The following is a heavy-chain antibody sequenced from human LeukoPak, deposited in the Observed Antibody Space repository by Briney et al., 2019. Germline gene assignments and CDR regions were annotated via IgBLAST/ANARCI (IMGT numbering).Heavy chain of an antibody. D-gene: IGHD6-19*01. CDR1: GFTFSTYP. CDR3: ARGDSSGWYFVY. Sequence: GGSLRLSCAASGFTFSTYPMNWVRQAPGKGLEWVSSITSSGSYINYADSAKGRFTISRDNAKNSLYLQMNSLRAEDTAVYYCARGDSSGWYFVYWGQGTLVTVSS. CDR2: ITSSGSYI. V-gene: IGHV3-21*06. J-gene: IGHJ4*02.